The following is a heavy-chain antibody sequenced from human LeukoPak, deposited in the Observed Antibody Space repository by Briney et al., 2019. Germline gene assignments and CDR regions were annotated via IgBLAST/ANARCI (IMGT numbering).Heavy chain of an antibody. CDR3: ARDSSTYYGSEYFQY. Sequence: ASVKVSCKASNYSFSSYGISWARQAPGQGLEWMGWIGAYSGNSNYAQNFQGRVTMTTDTSTGTAYMELRSLRSDDTAVYYCARDSSTYYGSEYFQYWGQGTLVTVSS. V-gene: IGHV1-18*04. CDR1: NYSFSSYG. CDR2: IGAYSGNS. J-gene: IGHJ1*01. D-gene: IGHD3-22*01.